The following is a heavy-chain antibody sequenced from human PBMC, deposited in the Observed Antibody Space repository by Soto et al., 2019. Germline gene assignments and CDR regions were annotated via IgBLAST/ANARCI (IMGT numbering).Heavy chain of an antibody. V-gene: IGHV5-10-1*01. CDR3: ARRGIAVAGPQGYGMDV. CDR2: IDPSDSYT. D-gene: IGHD6-19*01. J-gene: IGHJ6*02. Sequence: GESLKISCKGSGYSFTSYWISWVRQMPGKGLEWMGRIDPSDSYTNYSPSFQGHVTTSADKSISTAYLQWSSLKASDTAMYYCARRGIAVAGPQGYGMDVWGQGTTVTVSS. CDR1: GYSFTSYW.